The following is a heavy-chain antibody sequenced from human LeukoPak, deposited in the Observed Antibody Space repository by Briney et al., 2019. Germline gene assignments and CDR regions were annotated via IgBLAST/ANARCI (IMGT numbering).Heavy chain of an antibody. J-gene: IGHJ3*02. CDR3: ARWPVPYYYGSGKAGAFDI. CDR2: ISSSSSYI. D-gene: IGHD3-10*01. Sequence: PGGSLRLSCAASGFTFSSYSMDWVRQAQGKGLEWVSSISSSSSYIYYADSVKGRFTISRDNAKNSLYLQMNSLRAEDTAVYYCARWPVPYYYGSGKAGAFDIWGQGTMVTVSS. V-gene: IGHV3-21*01. CDR1: GFTFSSYS.